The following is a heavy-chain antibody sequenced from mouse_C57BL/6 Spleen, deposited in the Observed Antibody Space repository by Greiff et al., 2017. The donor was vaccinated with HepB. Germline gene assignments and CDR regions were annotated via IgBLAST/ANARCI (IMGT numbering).Heavy chain of an antibody. Sequence: DVMLVESGGGLVKPGGSLKLSCAASGFTFSSYAMSWVRQTPEKRLEWVATISDGGSYTYYPDNVKGRFTISRDNAKNNLYLQMSHLKSEDTAMYYCARDLPGTLYYAMDYWGQGTSVTVSS. CDR1: GFTFSSYA. V-gene: IGHV5-4*01. CDR2: ISDGGSYT. D-gene: IGHD4-1*01. J-gene: IGHJ4*01. CDR3: ARDLPGTLYYAMDY.